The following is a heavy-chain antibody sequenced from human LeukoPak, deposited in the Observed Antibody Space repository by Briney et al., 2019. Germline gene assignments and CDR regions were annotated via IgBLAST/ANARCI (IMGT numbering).Heavy chain of an antibody. D-gene: IGHD3-9*01. V-gene: IGHV4-39*07. CDR1: GGSISSSSYY. J-gene: IGHJ6*02. Sequence: KSSETLSLTCTVSGGSISSSSYYWGWIRQPPGKGLEWIGSIYYSGSTYYNPSLKSRVTISVDTSKNQFSLKLSSVTAADTAVYYCAREKERGWPNFDYGMDVWGQGTTVTVSS. CDR2: IYYSGST. CDR3: AREKERGWPNFDYGMDV.